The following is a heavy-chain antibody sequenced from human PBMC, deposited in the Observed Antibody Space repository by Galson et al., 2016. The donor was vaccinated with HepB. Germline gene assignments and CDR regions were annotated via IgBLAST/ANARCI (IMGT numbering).Heavy chain of an antibody. J-gene: IGHJ6*02. V-gene: IGHV3-23*01. CDR1: GYTFSSYA. D-gene: IGHD1-26*01. Sequence: SLRLSCAASGYTFSSYAMSWVRQAPGKGLEWVSGIGGSGGSAYYADSVKGRFTISRDNSKNTLYLQMNSLRAEDTAVYYCAKYQAGAPPPGFYGMDVWGQGTTVTVSS. CDR3: AKYQAGAPPPGFYGMDV. CDR2: IGGSGGSA.